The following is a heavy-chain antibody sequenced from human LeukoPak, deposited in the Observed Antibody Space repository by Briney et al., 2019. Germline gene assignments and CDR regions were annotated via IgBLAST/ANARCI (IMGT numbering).Heavy chain of an antibody. V-gene: IGHV4-34*01. D-gene: IGHD6-13*01. Sequence: SETLSLTCAVYGGSFSGYYWSWIRQPPGKRLEWIGEINHSGSTNYNPSLKSRVTISVDTSKNQFSLKLSSVTAADTAVYYCARRRVAAAGIGYYYYYMDVWGKGTTVTVSS. J-gene: IGHJ6*03. CDR1: GGSFSGYY. CDR3: ARRRVAAAGIGYYYYYMDV. CDR2: INHSGST.